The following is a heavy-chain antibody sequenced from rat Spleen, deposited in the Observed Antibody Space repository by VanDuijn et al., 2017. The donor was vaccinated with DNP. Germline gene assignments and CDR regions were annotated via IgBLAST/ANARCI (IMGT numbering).Heavy chain of an antibody. V-gene: IGHV5-25*01. CDR1: EFTFSNYY. CDR3: ARLGTQGFTY. D-gene: IGHD1-5*01. J-gene: IGHJ3*01. Sequence: EVQLVESGGGLMQPGRSMKLSCTALEFTFSNYYMAWVRRAPTKGLEWVAAISPGGGITYYRESVKGRFTISRDNAKNTQYLQMDSLRSEDTATYYCARLGTQGFTYWGQGTLVTVSS. CDR2: ISPGGGIT.